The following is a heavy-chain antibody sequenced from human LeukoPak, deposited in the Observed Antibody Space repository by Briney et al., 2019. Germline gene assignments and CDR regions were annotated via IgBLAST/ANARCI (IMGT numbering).Heavy chain of an antibody. Sequence: GGSLRLSCAASGFTFSSYAMSWVRQAPAKGLEWVSAISGSGGGTYYGDSVKGRFTISRDNSKNTLYLQMNSLRAEDTAVYYCAKDLHGYSSLQGGTFDYWGQGTLVTVSS. D-gene: IGHD6-19*01. CDR2: ISGSGGGT. J-gene: IGHJ4*02. V-gene: IGHV3-23*01. CDR3: AKDLHGYSSLQGGTFDY. CDR1: GFTFSSYA.